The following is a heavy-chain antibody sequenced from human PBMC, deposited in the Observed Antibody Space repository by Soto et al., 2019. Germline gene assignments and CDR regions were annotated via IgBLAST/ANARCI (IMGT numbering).Heavy chain of an antibody. Sequence: QMQLVQSGPEVKKPGTSVKVSCKASGFTFTSSAVQWVRQARGQRLEWIGWIVVGSGNTNYAQKFQERVTITRDMSKSTAYMELSSLRFEDTAVYYCAADLRYYYGSGSSYYYGMDVWGQGTTVTVSS. J-gene: IGHJ6*02. V-gene: IGHV1-58*01. D-gene: IGHD3-10*01. CDR2: IVVGSGNT. CDR1: GFTFTSSA. CDR3: AADLRYYYGSGSSYYYGMDV.